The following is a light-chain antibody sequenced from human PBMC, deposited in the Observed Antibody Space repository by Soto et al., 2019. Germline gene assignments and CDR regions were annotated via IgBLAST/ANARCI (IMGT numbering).Light chain of an antibody. Sequence: EIVLTQSPGTLSLSPGERATLSCRASQSVSSSYLAWYQQKPGQAPRQLIYGATSRATGIPDRFSGSGSGTDFTLTITTVEPEDFAVYYCQRNRTSFGGGTRVEIK. CDR3: QRNRTS. CDR2: GAT. V-gene: IGKV3-20*01. CDR1: QSVSSSY. J-gene: IGKJ4*01.